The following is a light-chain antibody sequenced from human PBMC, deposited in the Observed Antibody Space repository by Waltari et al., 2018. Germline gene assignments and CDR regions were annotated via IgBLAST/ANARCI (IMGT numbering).Light chain of an antibody. CDR3: QQSKSYSWT. J-gene: IGKJ1*01. CDR1: QSISSW. Sequence: DIQMTQSPSTLSASVGDRVTITCRASQSISSWLAWYQQKPGKAPKLLIYKASSLESGVPSRFSGSGSGTEFTLTISSLQPEDFGAYYCQQSKSYSWTFGQGTKVEIK. V-gene: IGKV1-5*03. CDR2: KAS.